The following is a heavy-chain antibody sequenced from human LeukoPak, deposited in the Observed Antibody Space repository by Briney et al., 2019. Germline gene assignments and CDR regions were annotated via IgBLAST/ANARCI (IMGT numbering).Heavy chain of an antibody. J-gene: IGHJ4*02. D-gene: IGHD3-3*01. Sequence: GGSLRLSSAASGFTFSSYAMSWVRQAPGKGLEWVSAISGSGGSTYYADSVKGRFTISRDNSKNTLYLQMNSLRAEDTAVYYCAKDPGYITIFGVVETDYWGQGTLVTVSS. CDR3: AKDPGYITIFGVVETDY. V-gene: IGHV3-23*01. CDR2: ISGSGGST. CDR1: GFTFSSYA.